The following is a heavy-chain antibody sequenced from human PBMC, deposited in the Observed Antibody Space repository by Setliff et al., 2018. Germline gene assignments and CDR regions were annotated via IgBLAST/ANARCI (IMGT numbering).Heavy chain of an antibody. D-gene: IGHD3-22*01. CDR1: GYTFTGYY. CDR3: ARARYDSGGFVNQPYYFDF. Sequence: ASVKVSCKASGYTFTGYYMHWVRQAPGQGLEWMGIINPSGGSTSYAQKFQGRVTMTRDTSISTAYMELSSLRSEDTAVYYCARARYDSGGFVNQPYYFDFWGQGTLVTVSS. CDR2: INPSGGST. J-gene: IGHJ4*02. V-gene: IGHV1-46*01.